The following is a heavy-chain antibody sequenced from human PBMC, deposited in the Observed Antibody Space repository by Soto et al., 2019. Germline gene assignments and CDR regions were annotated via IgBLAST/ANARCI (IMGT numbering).Heavy chain of an antibody. J-gene: IGHJ4*02. V-gene: IGHV1-3*01. Sequence: GASVKVSCKASGYTFTNYAIHWVRQAPGQRLEWMGWINAGNGDTKYSQKFQGRVTITRDTSASTAYMEVSSLRSEDTAVYYCARVVTAIGFDYWGQGTQVTVSS. CDR2: INAGNGDT. CDR1: GYTFTNYA. CDR3: ARVVTAIGFDY. D-gene: IGHD2-21*02.